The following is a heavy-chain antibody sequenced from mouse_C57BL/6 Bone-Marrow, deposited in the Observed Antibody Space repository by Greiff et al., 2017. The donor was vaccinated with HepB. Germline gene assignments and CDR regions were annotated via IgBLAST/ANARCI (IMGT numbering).Heavy chain of an antibody. CDR3: ASSGGYDERDY. CDR2: IYPSDSET. J-gene: IGHJ4*01. CDR1: GYTFTSYW. Sequence: VQLQQPGAELVRPGSSVKLSCKASGYTFTSYWMDWVKQRPGQGLEWIGNIYPSDSETHYNQKFKDKATLTVDKSSSTAYMQRSSLTSEDSAVYYCASSGGYDERDYWGQGTTVTVSS. V-gene: IGHV1-61*01. D-gene: IGHD2-2*01.